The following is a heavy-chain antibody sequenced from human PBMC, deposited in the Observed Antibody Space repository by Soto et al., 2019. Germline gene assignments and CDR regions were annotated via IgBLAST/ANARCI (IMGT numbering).Heavy chain of an antibody. V-gene: IGHV3-23*01. Sequence: GGSLRLSCAASGFTFSYYWMRWVRQAPGKGLEWVSSIVSSGGNTHYADSVKGRFTISRDNSKNTLYLQMNSLRAEDTAVYYCAYGMDVWGQGTTVTVSS. CDR3: AYGMDV. CDR1: GFTFSYYW. CDR2: IVSSGGNT. J-gene: IGHJ6*02.